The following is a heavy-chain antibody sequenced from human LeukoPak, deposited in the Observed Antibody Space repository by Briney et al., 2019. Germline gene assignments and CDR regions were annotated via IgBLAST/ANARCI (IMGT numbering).Heavy chain of an antibody. Sequence: GGSLRLSCAASGFSFGSYSMNWVRQAPGKGLEWISFVGIISDTVYYADSVKGRFTISRDNAQNSLYLQMDSLRAEDTAVYYCARNLDVWGQGTTVTVSS. CDR2: VGIISDTV. CDR1: GFSFGSYS. J-gene: IGHJ6*02. V-gene: IGHV3-48*04. CDR3: ARNLDV.